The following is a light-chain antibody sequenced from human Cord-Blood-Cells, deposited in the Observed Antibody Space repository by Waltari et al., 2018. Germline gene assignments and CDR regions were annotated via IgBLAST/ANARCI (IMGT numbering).Light chain of an antibody. CDR2: GAS. CDR3: QQYNNWPHT. V-gene: IGKV3-15*01. J-gene: IGKJ2*01. CDR1: QSVSSN. Sequence: ETVITQSPATLSVSPGERATRSCRASQSVSSNLAWYQQKPGQAPRLLIYGASTRATGIPARFSGSGSGTEFTLTISSLQSEDFAVYYCQQYNNWPHTFGQGTKLEIK.